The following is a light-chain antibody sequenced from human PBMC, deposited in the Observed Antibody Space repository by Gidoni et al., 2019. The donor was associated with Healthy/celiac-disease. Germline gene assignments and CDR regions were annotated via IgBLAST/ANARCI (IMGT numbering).Light chain of an antibody. CDR1: QDISNY. Sequence: DIQLHQSPSSLSASVGDRVTITCQASQDISNYLNWYQQKPGKAPKLLIYDASNLETGVPSRFSGSGSGTDFTFTISSLQPEDIATYYCQQYDNLPRTFGQGTKLEIK. J-gene: IGKJ2*01. CDR3: QQYDNLPRT. V-gene: IGKV1-33*01. CDR2: DAS.